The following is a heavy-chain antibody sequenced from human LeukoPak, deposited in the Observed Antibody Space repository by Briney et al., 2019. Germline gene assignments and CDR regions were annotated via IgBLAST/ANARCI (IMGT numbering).Heavy chain of an antibody. Sequence: GGSLRLSCAASGFTFSSYWMHWVRQAPGKGLIWVSRINPDANSIYYADSVKGRFTISRDNAKKTLYLQMNSLRAEDTAVYYCASSIGYCSGTICHWSPFEIWGQGTMVTVSS. CDR2: INPDANSI. D-gene: IGHD2-2*01. V-gene: IGHV3-74*01. CDR1: GFTFSSYW. J-gene: IGHJ3*02. CDR3: ASSIGYCSGTICHWSPFEI.